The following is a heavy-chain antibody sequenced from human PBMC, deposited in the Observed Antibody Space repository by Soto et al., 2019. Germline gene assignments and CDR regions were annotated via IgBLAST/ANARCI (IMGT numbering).Heavy chain of an antibody. D-gene: IGHD2-21*02. J-gene: IGHJ4*02. CDR2: TSSYNGNT. CDR3: ARDDAPTAPSTFDY. V-gene: IGHV1-18*01. CDR1: GYNFRDFG. Sequence: ASVKVSCKASGYNFRDFGITWLRQAPGQGPEWMGWTSSYNGNTQYAQKFLGRITVTTDTSTTTAYMELRSLKSEDTAVYYCARDDAPTAPSTFDYWGQGALVTVSS.